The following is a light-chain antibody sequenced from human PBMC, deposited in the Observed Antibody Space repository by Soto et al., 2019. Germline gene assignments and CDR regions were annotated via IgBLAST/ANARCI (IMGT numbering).Light chain of an antibody. CDR3: QQYNNWYAGT. V-gene: IGKV3-15*01. CDR1: QSVSSN. Sequence: EIVMTQSPATLSVSPGERATLSCRASQSVSSNLAWYQQKPGQAARLLIYGASTRATGIPARFSGSGSGTEFTLTISSLQSEDFAVYYCQQYNNWYAGTFGQGTKVELK. CDR2: GAS. J-gene: IGKJ1*01.